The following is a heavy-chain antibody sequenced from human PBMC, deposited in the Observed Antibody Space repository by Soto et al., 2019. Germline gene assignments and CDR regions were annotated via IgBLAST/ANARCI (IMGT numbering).Heavy chain of an antibody. CDR3: ARASRVYYYYYGMDV. CDR2: INHSGST. V-gene: IGHV4-34*01. J-gene: IGHJ6*02. CDR1: GGSFSGYY. Sequence: SETLSLTCAVYGGSFSGYYGSWIRQPPGKGLEWIGEINHSGSTNYNPSLKSRVTISVDTSKNQFSLKLSSVTAADTAVYYCARASRVYYYYYGMDVWGQGTTVTVSS.